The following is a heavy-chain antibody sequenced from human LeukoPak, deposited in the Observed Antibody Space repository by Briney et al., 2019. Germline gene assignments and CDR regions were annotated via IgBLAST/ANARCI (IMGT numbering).Heavy chain of an antibody. CDR3: ARDRGDNYFDY. D-gene: IGHD3-16*01. Sequence: SETLSLTCTVSGGSISDYYWSWIRQPPGKGLEWIGYIDYTDNTSYNPSLKSRVTVSVDTSKNQFYLKLGSVTAADTAMYYCARDRGDNYFDYWGQGILVTVSS. CDR1: GGSISDYY. V-gene: IGHV4-59*01. J-gene: IGHJ4*02. CDR2: IDYTDNT.